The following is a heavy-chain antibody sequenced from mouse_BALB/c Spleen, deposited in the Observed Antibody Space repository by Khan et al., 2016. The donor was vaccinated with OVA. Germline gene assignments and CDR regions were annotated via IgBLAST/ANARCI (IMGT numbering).Heavy chain of an antibody. CDR1: GFTFSTYG. D-gene: IGHD1-1*01. J-gene: IGHJ3*01. Sequence: EVELVESGGDLVKPGGSLKLSCAASGFTFSTYGMSWVRQTPDKRLEWVAAISSGGSYTYYPDSVKGRFTISRDTAKNTLYLKMSSLKSEDTAMYYCTRLAYYYNSEGFAYWGQGTLVTVAA. CDR2: ISSGGSYT. V-gene: IGHV5-6*01. CDR3: TRLAYYYNSEGFAY.